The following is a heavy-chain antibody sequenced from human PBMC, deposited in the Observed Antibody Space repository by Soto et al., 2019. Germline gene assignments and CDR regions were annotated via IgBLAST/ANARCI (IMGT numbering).Heavy chain of an antibody. D-gene: IGHD5-12*01. CDR1: GFTFSSYA. CDR2: ISGSGGST. Sequence: EVQLLESGGGLVQPGGSLRLSCAASGFTFSSYAMSWVRQAPGKGLEWVSAISGSGGSTYYADSVKGRFTISRDNSKNTLHLQMNSLRAEDTAVYYCAKEKSVTYCGYDAFDIWGQGTMVTVS. CDR3: AKEKSVTYCGYDAFDI. V-gene: IGHV3-23*01. J-gene: IGHJ3*02.